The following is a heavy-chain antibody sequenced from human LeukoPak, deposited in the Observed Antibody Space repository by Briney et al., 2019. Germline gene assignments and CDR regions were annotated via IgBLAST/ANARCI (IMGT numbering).Heavy chain of an antibody. J-gene: IGHJ3*02. D-gene: IGHD4-23*01. CDR1: GGSISRYY. CDR3: ARDLDYGGNALGDAFDI. CDR2: IYYSGST. V-gene: IGHV4-59*01. Sequence: PSETLSLTCTVSGGSISRYYWSWIRQPPGKGLEWIGYIYYSGSTNYNPSLKSRVTISVDTSKNQFSLKLSSVTAADTAVYYCARDLDYGGNALGDAFDIWGQGTMVTVSS.